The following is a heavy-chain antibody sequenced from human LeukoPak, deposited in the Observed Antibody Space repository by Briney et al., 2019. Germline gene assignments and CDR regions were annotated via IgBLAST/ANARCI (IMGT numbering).Heavy chain of an antibody. CDR2: ISGSGGST. J-gene: IGHJ4*02. CDR3: AKQDHLYYYDSSGYLKGGYYFDY. D-gene: IGHD3-22*01. CDR1: GFTFSSYA. V-gene: IGHV3-23*01. Sequence: QPGGSLRLSCVASGFTFSSYAMSWVRQAPGKGLEWVSAISGSGGSTYYADSVKGRFTISRDNSKNTLYLQMNSLRAEDTAVYYCAKQDHLYYYDSSGYLKGGYYFDYWGQGTLVTVSS.